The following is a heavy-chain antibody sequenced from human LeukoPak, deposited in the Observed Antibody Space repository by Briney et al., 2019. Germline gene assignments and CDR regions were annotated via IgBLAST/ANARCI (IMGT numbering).Heavy chain of an antibody. CDR2: IYSGGST. Sequence: GGSLRLSCAASGFTVSSNYMSWVRQAPGKGLEWVSVIYSGGSTYYADSVKGRFTISRDNAKNSLYLQMNSLRAEDTAVYYCASIVDSSGYYYSGDVWGQGTTVTVSS. J-gene: IGHJ6*02. V-gene: IGHV3-66*01. CDR3: ASIVDSSGYYYSGDV. D-gene: IGHD3-22*01. CDR1: GFTVSSNY.